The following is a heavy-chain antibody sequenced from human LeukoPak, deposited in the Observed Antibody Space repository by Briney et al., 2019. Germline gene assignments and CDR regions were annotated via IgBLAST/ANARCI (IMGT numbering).Heavy chain of an antibody. D-gene: IGHD3-22*01. J-gene: IGHJ4*02. CDR3: ARGSPNPYDSSGYYPD. V-gene: IGHV4-39*07. Sequence: SETLSLTCTVSGGSISSYYWSWIRQPPGKGLEWIGSIYYSGSTYYNPSLKSRVTISVDTSKNQFSLKLSSVTAADTAVYYCARGSPNPYDSSGYYPDWGQGTLVTVSS. CDR2: IYYSGST. CDR1: GGSISSYY.